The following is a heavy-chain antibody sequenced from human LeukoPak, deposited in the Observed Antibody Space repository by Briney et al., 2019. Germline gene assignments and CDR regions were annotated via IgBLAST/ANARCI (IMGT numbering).Heavy chain of an antibody. V-gene: IGHV3-30*04. CDR1: GFTFSSYA. CDR3: ASGFEYYYVY. D-gene: IGHD3-10*02. J-gene: IGHJ4*02. Sequence: PGGSLRLSCAASGFTFSSYAMHWVRQAPGKGLEWVAVISYDGSNKYYADSVKGRFTISRDNSKNTPYLQMNSLRAEDTAVYYCASGFEYYYVYWGQGTLVTVSS. CDR2: ISYDGSNK.